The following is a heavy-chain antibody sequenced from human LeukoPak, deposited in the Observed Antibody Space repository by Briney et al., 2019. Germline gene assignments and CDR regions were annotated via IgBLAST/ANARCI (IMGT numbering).Heavy chain of an antibody. V-gene: IGHV1-2*02. CDR3: ARPDILRYFDY. CDR1: GYTFTGYY. CDR2: INPNSGGT. Sequence: WASVKVSCKASGYTFTGYYMHWVRQAPGQGLEWMGWINPNSGGTNYAQKFQGRVTMTRDTSISAAYMELSRLRSDDTAVYYCARPDILRYFDYWGQGTLVTVSS. D-gene: IGHD3-9*01. J-gene: IGHJ4*02.